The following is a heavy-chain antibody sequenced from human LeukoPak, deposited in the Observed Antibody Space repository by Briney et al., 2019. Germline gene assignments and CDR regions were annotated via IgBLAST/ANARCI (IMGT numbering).Heavy chain of an antibody. CDR3: ARDGSGFYLYYFMDV. CDR2: ISTVSTYK. CDR1: GFTFTDYS. Sequence: PGGSLRLSCAASGFTFTDYSMTWVRQAPGKGLEWVSSISTVSTYKFYSDSVKGRFTISRDSAKNILYLQMSSLSAEDTAVYYCARDGSGFYLYYFMDVWGRGTPVTISS. J-gene: IGHJ6*03. D-gene: IGHD6-25*01. V-gene: IGHV3-21*01.